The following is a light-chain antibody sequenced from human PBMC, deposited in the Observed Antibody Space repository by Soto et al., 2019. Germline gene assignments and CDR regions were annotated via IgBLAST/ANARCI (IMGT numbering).Light chain of an antibody. CDR2: DVS. J-gene: IGLJ1*01. V-gene: IGLV2-14*04. Sequence: PGQSITISCTGTSSDVGGYNFVSWYQQRPGKAPKLMIFDVSNRPSGVSNRFSASKSGDTASLTISGLQAEDEADYYCSSYTASRPNCAFGTGTTVTV. CDR1: SSDVGGYNF. CDR3: SSYTASRPNCA.